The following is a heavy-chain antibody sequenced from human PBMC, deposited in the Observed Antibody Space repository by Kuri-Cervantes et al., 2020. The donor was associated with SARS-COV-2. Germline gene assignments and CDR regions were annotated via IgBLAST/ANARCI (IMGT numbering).Heavy chain of an antibody. V-gene: IGHV1-8*01. J-gene: IGHJ4*02. CDR2: MNPNSGNT. CDR3: ARDRDSYGGNFDY. CDR1: GYTFTSYD. Sequence: ASVKVSCKASGYTFTSYDINWVRQATGQGLEWMGWMNPNSGNTGYAQKFQGRVTMTRNTSISTAYMELSSLRSEDTAVYYCARDRDSYGGNFDYWGQGTLVTVSS. D-gene: IGHD5-18*01.